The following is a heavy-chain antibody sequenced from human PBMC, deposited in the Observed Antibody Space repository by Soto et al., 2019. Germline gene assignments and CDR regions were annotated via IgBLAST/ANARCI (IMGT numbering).Heavy chain of an antibody. CDR1: GYSFTSYW. V-gene: IGHV5-51*01. CDR3: ARHYSRVRGVNWVWFDT. D-gene: IGHD3-10*01. Sequence: PGESLKISCKGSGYSFTSYWIGWVRQMPGKGLEWMGIIYPGDSDTRYSPSFQGQATISADKSISTAYLQWSSLKASDTAMYYCARHYSRVRGVNWVWFDTWGQGTLVTVSS. CDR2: IYPGDSDT. J-gene: IGHJ5*02.